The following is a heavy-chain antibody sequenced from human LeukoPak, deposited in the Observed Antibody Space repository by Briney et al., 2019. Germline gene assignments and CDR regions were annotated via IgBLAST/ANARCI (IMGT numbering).Heavy chain of an antibody. CDR2: INARGDT. CDR3: ARGQVPAARGYNWFDP. J-gene: IGHJ5*02. V-gene: IGHV4-34*01. D-gene: IGHD2-2*01. CDR1: GRSFNDYY. Sequence: PSETLSLTCAVYGRSFNDYYWNWIRQPPGKGLEWIGEINARGDTNYNPSLKSRVNISVDTSKKQFSLRLTSMIAADTALYYCARGQVPAARGYNWFDPWGQGTLVTVSS.